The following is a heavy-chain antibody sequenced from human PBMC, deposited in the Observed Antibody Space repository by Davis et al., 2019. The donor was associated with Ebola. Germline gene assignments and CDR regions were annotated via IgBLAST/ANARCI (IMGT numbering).Heavy chain of an antibody. J-gene: IGHJ4*02. Sequence: GESLKISCAASGFTVSRNYMNWVRQAPGKGLEWVSIIYSGGDTYYAESVKGRFTISRDNSKNTIYLQMNSLRVEDTAVYYCSRDPPPNEWEIQGSVTYWGQGTLVTVSS. CDR3: SRDPPPNEWEIQGSVTY. CDR2: IYSGGDT. D-gene: IGHD1-26*01. CDR1: GFTVSRNY. V-gene: IGHV3-66*01.